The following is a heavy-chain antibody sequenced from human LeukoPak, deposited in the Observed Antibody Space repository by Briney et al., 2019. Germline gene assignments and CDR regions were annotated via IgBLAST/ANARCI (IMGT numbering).Heavy chain of an antibody. CDR1: GFRFSAYG. CDR2: ISGSGGST. CDR3: AKDYGPLSGY. J-gene: IGHJ4*02. Sequence: PGGSLRLSCDASGFRFSAYGMSWVRQAPGKGLEWVSAISGSGGSTYYADSVKGRFTISRDKSTNTPYLQLNSLRADDTAVYYCAKDYGPLSGYWGQGILVTVSS. D-gene: IGHD4-17*01. V-gene: IGHV3-23*01.